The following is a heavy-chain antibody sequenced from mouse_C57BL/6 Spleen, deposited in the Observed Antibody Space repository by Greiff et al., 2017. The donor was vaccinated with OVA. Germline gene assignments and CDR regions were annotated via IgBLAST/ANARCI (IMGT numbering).Heavy chain of an antibody. V-gene: IGHV1-50*01. D-gene: IGHD1-1*01. J-gene: IGHJ2*01. Sequence: VQLQQPGAELVKPGASVKLSCKASGYTFTSYWMQWVKQRPGQGLEWIGEIDPSDSYTNYNQKFKGKATLTVDTSSSTAYMQLSSLTSEDSAVYYCARATSTVPLDYWGQGTTLTVSS. CDR3: ARATSTVPLDY. CDR2: IDPSDSYT. CDR1: GYTFTSYW.